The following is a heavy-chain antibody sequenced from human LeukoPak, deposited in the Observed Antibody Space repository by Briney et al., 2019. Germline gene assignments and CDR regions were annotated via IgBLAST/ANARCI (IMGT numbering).Heavy chain of an antibody. CDR2: ISGSGTST. CDR1: GFTFSSYA. CDR3: AKQELRYSSSWYFDY. D-gene: IGHD6-13*01. Sequence: GGSLRLSCAASGFTFSSYAMSWVRQAPGKGLEWVSAISGSGTSTYYADSVKGRFTISRDNSKNTLYLQMNSLRAEDTAVYYCAKQELRYSSSWYFDYWGQGTLVTVSS. V-gene: IGHV3-23*01. J-gene: IGHJ4*02.